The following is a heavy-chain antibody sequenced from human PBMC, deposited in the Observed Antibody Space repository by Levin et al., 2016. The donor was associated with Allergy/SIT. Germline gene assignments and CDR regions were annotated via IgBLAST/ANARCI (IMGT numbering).Heavy chain of an antibody. D-gene: IGHD3-9*01. Sequence: SETLSLTCAVSGGSISSSNYYWGWIRQPPGKGLEWIGTIYHSGTTYYNPSLKSRVTISVDTSKNQFSLKLSSVTAADTAVYYCARSDAYDDSGTPDYYGMDVWGQGTTVTVSS. V-gene: IGHV4-39*01. CDR3: ARSDAYDDSGTPDYYGMDV. J-gene: IGHJ6*02. CDR1: GGSISSSNYY. CDR2: IYHSGTT.